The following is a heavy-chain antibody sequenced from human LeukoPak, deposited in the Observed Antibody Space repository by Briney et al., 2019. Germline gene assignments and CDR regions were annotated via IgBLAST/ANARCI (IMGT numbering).Heavy chain of an antibody. D-gene: IGHD3-22*01. Sequence: GASVKVSCKASGYTFTSYYMHWVRQAPGQGLEWMGIINPSGGSTSYAQKFQGRVTITRDTSASTAYMELSSLRSEDTAVYYCARPSNPSYYYDSSGYSYWGQGTLVTVSS. CDR1: GYTFTSYY. J-gene: IGHJ4*02. CDR3: ARPSNPSYYYDSSGYSY. CDR2: INPSGGST. V-gene: IGHV1-46*01.